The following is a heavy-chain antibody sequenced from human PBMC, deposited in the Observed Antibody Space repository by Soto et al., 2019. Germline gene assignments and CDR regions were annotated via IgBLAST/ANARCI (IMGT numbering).Heavy chain of an antibody. Sequence: KGLQWVSFITRSGRAIYYADPVMGRFTISRDNSKNTLYLQMNSLRAEDTAVYYCFFVRAEY. V-gene: IGHV3-48*01. D-gene: IGHD3-10*02. CDR2: ITRSGRAI. J-gene: IGHJ1*01. CDR3: FFVRAEY.